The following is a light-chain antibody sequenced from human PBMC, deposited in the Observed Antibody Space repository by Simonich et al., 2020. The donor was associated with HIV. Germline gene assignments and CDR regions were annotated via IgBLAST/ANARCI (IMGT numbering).Light chain of an antibody. CDR3: QQLNSYRT. V-gene: IGKV1-5*01. CDR2: AAS. Sequence: DIQMTQSPSPLSASLGDRVTITCRASQSVSTWVAWYQQKPGKAPKLLIYAASSLQSGVPSRFSGSGSGTDFTLTISSLQPEDFATYYCQQLNSYRTFGQGTRLEIK. J-gene: IGKJ5*01. CDR1: QSVSTW.